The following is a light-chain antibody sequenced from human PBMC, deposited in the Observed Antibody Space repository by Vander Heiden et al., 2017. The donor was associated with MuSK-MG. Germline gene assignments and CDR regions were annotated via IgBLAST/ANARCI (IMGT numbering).Light chain of an antibody. V-gene: IGLV3-19*01. Sequence: SSELTQDPAVSVALGQTVRITCQGDSLRIYFASWYQQKPGQAPVLVIYGKNNRPSGIPDRFSGSSSGNTASLTITGAQAEDEADYYCNSRDIRGDQVVFGGGTKLTVL. J-gene: IGLJ2*01. CDR3: NSRDIRGDQVV. CDR1: SLRIYF. CDR2: GKN.